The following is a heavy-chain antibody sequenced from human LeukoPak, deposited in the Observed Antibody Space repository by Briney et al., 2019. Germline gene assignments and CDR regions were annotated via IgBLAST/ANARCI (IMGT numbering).Heavy chain of an antibody. CDR2: FSAYNGNT. CDR3: ARGVAGTEGLFEY. Sequence: ASVTVSCKASGYTFTNYGITWVRQAPGQGLEWLGWFSAYNGNTNYAQKLQDRVTMTTDTSTNTAYMELRSLRSDDTAVYFCARGVAGTEGLFEYWGREPWSPSPQ. CDR1: GYTFTNYG. J-gene: IGHJ4*02. V-gene: IGHV1-18*01. D-gene: IGHD6-19*01.